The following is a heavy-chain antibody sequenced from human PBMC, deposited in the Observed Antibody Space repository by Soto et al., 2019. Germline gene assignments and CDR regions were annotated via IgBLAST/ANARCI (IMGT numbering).Heavy chain of an antibody. D-gene: IGHD2-2*01. Sequence: QVQLMQSGAEVRKPGSSVKVSCKASGGTFSSYAITWVRQAPGQGLEWMGGIIPILGTTNYAQRVQGRVTIPAEESTSTAYMELGRLRSGDPAAYYCARGYCTTTSCYHFDSWAQGTLVTVSS. CDR3: ARGYCTTTSCYHFDS. J-gene: IGHJ4*02. V-gene: IGHV1-69*01. CDR2: IIPILGTT. CDR1: GGTFSSYA.